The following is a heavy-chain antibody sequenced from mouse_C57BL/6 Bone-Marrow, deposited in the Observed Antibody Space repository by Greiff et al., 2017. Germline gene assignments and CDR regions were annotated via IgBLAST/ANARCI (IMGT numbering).Heavy chain of an antibody. J-gene: IGHJ4*01. CDR1: GYSITSGYY. V-gene: IGHV3-6*01. CDR2: ISYDGSN. Sequence: EVQLQQSGPGLVKPSPSLSLTCSVTGYSITSGYYWNWIRQFPGNKLEWMGYISYDGSNNYNPSLKNRISITRDTSKNQFFLKLNSVTTEDTATYYCAREYYGYAMDYWGQGTSVTVSS. CDR3: AREYYGYAMDY. D-gene: IGHD1-1*01.